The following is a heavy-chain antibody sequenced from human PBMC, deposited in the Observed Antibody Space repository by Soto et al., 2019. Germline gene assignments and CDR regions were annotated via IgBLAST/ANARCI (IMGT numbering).Heavy chain of an antibody. CDR1: GFTFSSYW. CDR3: ARGIRCYDFWSGYDYYYYYMDV. CDR2: IKQDGSEK. Sequence: GGSLRLSCAASGFTFSSYWMSWVRQAPGKGLEWVANIKQDGSEKYYVDSVKGRFTISRDKAKNSLYLQMNSLRAEDTAVYYCARGIRCYDFWSGYDYYYYYMDVWGKGTTVTVSS. D-gene: IGHD3-3*01. J-gene: IGHJ6*03. V-gene: IGHV3-7*01.